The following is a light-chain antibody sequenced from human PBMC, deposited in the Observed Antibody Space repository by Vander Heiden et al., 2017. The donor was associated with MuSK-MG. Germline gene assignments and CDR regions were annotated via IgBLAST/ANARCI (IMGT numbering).Light chain of an antibody. Sequence: ELVSTQSPATLSLSPGGRATLSCMDSQSVSSYLAWYQQKPGQAPRLLIYDASNRATGIPARFSGSGSGTDFTLTISSLEPEDFAVYYCQQRSNRRTFGQGTKLEIK. J-gene: IGKJ2*01. CDR2: DAS. CDR3: QQRSNRRT. CDR1: QSVSSY. V-gene: IGKV3-11*01.